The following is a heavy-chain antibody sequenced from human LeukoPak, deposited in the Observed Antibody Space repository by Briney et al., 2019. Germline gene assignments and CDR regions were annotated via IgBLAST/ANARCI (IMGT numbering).Heavy chain of an antibody. CDR2: IHIYRGNT. Sequence: ASVKVSCKASGYTFTSYGISWVRQAPGQGLEWMGWIHIYRGNTNYAQKFQGRVTMTTDTSTSTVYMEVRGLRSDDTAMYYCARDVGITVADSFDPWGQGTLVTVSS. CDR3: ARDVGITVADSFDP. J-gene: IGHJ5*02. D-gene: IGHD6-13*01. CDR1: GYTFTSYG. V-gene: IGHV1-18*01.